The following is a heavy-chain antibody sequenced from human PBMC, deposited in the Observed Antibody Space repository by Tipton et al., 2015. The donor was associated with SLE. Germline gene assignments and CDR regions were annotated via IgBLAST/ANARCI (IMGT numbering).Heavy chain of an antibody. CDR1: GGFVTSHY. CDR3: ASATVSTYFDY. D-gene: IGHD4-11*01. CDR2: ISYTGGT. J-gene: IGHJ4*02. Sequence: TLSLTCTVSGGFVTSHYWNWIRQPPGKGLEWIGYISYTGGTTYNPSLNSRVTMSLDTSKNLFSLNLNSVTAADTAVYFCASATVSTYFDYWGQGTLVSVSS. V-gene: IGHV4-59*02.